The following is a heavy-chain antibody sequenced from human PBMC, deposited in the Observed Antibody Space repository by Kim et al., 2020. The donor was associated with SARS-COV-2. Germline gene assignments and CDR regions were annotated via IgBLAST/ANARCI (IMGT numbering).Heavy chain of an antibody. D-gene: IGHD3-3*01. Sequence: SETLSLTCAVYGGSFSGYYWSWIRQPPGKGLEWIGEINHSGSTNYNPSLKSRVTISVDTSKNQFSLKLSSVTAADTAVYYCARGSNVRDYYYYGMDVWGQGTTVTVSS. CDR3: ARGSNVRDYYYYGMDV. CDR2: INHSGST. J-gene: IGHJ6*02. V-gene: IGHV4-34*01. CDR1: GGSFSGYY.